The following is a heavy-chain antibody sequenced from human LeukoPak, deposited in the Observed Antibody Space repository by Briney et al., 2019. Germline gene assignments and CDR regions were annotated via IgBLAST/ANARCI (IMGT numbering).Heavy chain of an antibody. V-gene: IGHV3-21*01. J-gene: IGHJ6*03. CDR2: ISSSSSSYI. CDR1: GFTFSSYS. CDR3: ARASIFGVEYMDV. D-gene: IGHD3-3*01. Sequence: GGSLRLSCAASGFTFSSYSMNWVRQAPGKGLEWVSSISSSSSSYIYYADSVKGRFTISRDNAKNSLYLQMNSLRAEDTAVYYCARASIFGVEYMDVWGKGTTVTVSS.